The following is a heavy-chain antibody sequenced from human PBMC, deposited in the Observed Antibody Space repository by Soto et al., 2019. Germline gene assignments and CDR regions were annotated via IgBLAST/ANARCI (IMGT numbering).Heavy chain of an antibody. CDR2: ISAYNGNT. J-gene: IGHJ5*02. CDR1: GYTFTSYG. Sequence: ASVKVSCKASGYTFTSYGISWVRQAPGQGLEWMGWISAYNGNTNYAQKLQGRVTMTTDTSTSTAYMELRSLRSDDTAVYYCARDDKGIVVVTAAMPVPDFDPWGQGTLVTVSS. V-gene: IGHV1-18*01. D-gene: IGHD2-2*01. CDR3: ARDDKGIVVVTAAMPVPDFDP.